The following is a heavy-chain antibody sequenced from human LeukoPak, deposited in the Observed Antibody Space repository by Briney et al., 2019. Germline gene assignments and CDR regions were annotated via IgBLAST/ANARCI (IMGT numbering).Heavy chain of an antibody. CDR1: GGTFSSYA. CDR3: ARDQPSYYYDSSGYYSDY. D-gene: IGHD3-22*01. Sequence: SVKVSCKASGGTFSSYAISWVRQAPGQGLEWMGGIIPIFGTANYAQKSQGRVTITADESTSTAYMELSSLRSEDTALYYCARDQPSYYYDSSGYYSDYWGQGTLVTVSS. V-gene: IGHV1-69*13. CDR2: IIPIFGTA. J-gene: IGHJ4*02.